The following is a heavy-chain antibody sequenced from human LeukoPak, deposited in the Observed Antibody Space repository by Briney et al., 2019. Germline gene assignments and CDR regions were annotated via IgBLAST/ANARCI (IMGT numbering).Heavy chain of an antibody. D-gene: IGHD1-14*01. Sequence: SETLSLTCTVSGGSVRDSSFYWGWLRQPPGKGLEWIGDIYFTGSTYYHPSVKSRVTMSLDTSKNQVSLKLTSVTAADTAVYYCARGIRSAGYRGQGTLVTVSS. CDR3: ARGIRSAGY. CDR1: GGSVRDSSFY. J-gene: IGHJ4*02. V-gene: IGHV4-39*07. CDR2: IYFTGST.